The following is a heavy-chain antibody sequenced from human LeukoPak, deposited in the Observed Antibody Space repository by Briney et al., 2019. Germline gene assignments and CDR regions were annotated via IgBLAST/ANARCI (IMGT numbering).Heavy chain of an antibody. Sequence: KGGESLKISCKGSGYSFTSYWIGWVRQMPGKGLEWMGIIYPGDSDTRYSPSFQGQVTTSAGKSISTAYLQWSSLKASDTAMYYCARLDVPGGYNYGAGDYWGQGTLVTVSS. CDR1: GYSFTSYW. D-gene: IGHD5-18*01. J-gene: IGHJ4*02. CDR3: ARLDVPGGYNYGAGDY. V-gene: IGHV5-51*01. CDR2: IYPGDSDT.